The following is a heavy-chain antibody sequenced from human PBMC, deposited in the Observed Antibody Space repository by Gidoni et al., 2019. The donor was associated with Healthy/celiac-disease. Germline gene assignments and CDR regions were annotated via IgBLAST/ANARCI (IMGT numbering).Heavy chain of an antibody. Sequence: QVQLQQWGAGRLKPSATLSLTCAVYGGSFSGSYCSWIRQPPGKGLDWIGEINHSGSTNYNPSLKSRVTISVDTSKNQFSLKLSSVTAADTAVYYCARGHSPPISPRLLRPPFSTAPTVLDLWGRGTLVTVSS. J-gene: IGHJ2*01. D-gene: IGHD4-17*01. CDR2: INHSGST. V-gene: IGHV4-34*01. CDR3: ARGHSPPISPRLLRPPFSTAPTVLDL. CDR1: GGSFSGSY.